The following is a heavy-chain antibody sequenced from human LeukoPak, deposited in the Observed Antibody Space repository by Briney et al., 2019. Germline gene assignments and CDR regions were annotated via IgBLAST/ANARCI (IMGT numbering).Heavy chain of an antibody. D-gene: IGHD5-24*01. J-gene: IGHJ3*02. Sequence: PGGSLRLSCAASGFTFSSYGMNWVRQAPGKGLGWGSVIWYDGSKTDYIDSVKGRFTISRDNFKSTVTLRMDSLRAEDTAVYYCTRENGGDGYRGGTFDIWGQGTMVTVSS. V-gene: IGHV3-33*01. CDR1: GFTFSSYG. CDR3: TRENGGDGYRGGTFDI. CDR2: IWYDGSKT.